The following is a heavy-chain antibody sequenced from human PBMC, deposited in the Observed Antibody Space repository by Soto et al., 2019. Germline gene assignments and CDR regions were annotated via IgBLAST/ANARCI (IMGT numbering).Heavy chain of an antibody. V-gene: IGHV6-1*01. J-gene: IGHJ6*02. D-gene: IGHD5-12*01. CDR1: GDRVSSNSAS. Sequence: SPTHSLTCAISGDRVSSNSASWYWIIHSASRGLEWLGRTYYRSKWHSDYGVSVKSRITINPDTSKNQFSLRLNSVTPEDTAVYYCARGTEWRRSSYSYGMDVWGQGTTVTVSS. CDR3: ARGTEWRRSSYSYGMDV. CDR2: TYYRSKWHS.